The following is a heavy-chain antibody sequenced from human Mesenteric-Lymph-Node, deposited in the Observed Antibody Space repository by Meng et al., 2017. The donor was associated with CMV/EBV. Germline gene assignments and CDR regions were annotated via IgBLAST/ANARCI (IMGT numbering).Heavy chain of an antibody. V-gene: IGHV3-43D*04. Sequence: GESLKISCAASGFPFDDYAMHWVRQVPGKGLEWVSRVSWDGSSAFYADSMRGRFTISRDNSQNVLYLQMNTLRPEDTAVYYCVKGRAWQLLGELDHWGQGTLVTVSS. CDR2: VSWDGSSA. D-gene: IGHD1-26*01. CDR3: VKGRAWQLLGELDH. CDR1: GFPFDDYA. J-gene: IGHJ4*02.